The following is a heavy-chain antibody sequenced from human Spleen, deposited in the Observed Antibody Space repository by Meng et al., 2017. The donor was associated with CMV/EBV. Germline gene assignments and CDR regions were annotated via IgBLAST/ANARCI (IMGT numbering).Heavy chain of an antibody. V-gene: IGHV1-2*06. CDR1: GYTFTGHY. D-gene: IGHD3-9*01. Sequence: SCKASGYTFTGHYIHWVRQAPGQGLEWMGRINPISGDTNYAPEFQGRVTITRDTSISTAYMELSRLRPDDTALYYCARHLTDNYIVDFWGQGTLVTVSS. J-gene: IGHJ4*02. CDR2: INPISGDT. CDR3: ARHLTDNYIVDF.